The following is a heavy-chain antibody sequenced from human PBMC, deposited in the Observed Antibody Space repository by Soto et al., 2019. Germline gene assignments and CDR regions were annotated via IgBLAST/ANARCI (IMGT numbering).Heavy chain of an antibody. V-gene: IGHV4-39*01. Sequence: SETLSLTCTVSGGSISSSSYYWGWIRQPPEKGLEWIGSIYYSGSTYYNPSLKSRVTISVDTSKNQFSLKLSSVTAADTAVYYCVSRGYCTNGVCWYFDYWGQGTLVTVSS. CDR1: GGSISSSSYY. CDR3: VSRGYCTNGVCWYFDY. CDR2: IYYSGST. J-gene: IGHJ4*02. D-gene: IGHD2-8*01.